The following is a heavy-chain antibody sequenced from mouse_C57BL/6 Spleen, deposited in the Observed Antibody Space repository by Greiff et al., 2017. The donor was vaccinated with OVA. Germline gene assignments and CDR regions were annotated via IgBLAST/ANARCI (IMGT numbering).Heavy chain of an antibody. CDR2: ISDGGSYT. CDR3: ARDGGYYEAY. D-gene: IGHD2-3*01. V-gene: IGHV5-4*01. Sequence: EVQGVESGGGLVKPGGSLKLSCAASGFTFSSYAMSWVRQTPEKRLEWVATISDGGSYTYYPDNVKGRFTISRDNAKNNLYLQMSHLKSEDTAMYYCARDGGYYEAYWGQGTLVTVSA. CDR1: GFTFSSYA. J-gene: IGHJ3*01.